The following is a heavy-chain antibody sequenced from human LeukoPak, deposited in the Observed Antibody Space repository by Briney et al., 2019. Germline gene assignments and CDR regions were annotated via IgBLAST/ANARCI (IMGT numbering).Heavy chain of an antibody. CDR1: GYTFTGYY. J-gene: IGHJ4*02. D-gene: IGHD2-15*01. Sequence: ASVKVSCKASGYTFTGYYMHWVRQAPGQGLEWVGRINPNSGGTNYAQKFQGRVTMTRDTSISTAYMELSRLRSDDTAVYYCARGDVVVVASTQFDYWGQGTLVTVSS. V-gene: IGHV1-2*06. CDR2: INPNSGGT. CDR3: ARGDVVVVASTQFDY.